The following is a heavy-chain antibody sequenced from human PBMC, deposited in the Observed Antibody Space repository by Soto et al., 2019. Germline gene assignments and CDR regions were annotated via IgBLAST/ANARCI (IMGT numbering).Heavy chain of an antibody. D-gene: IGHD6-13*01. V-gene: IGHV3-23*01. J-gene: IGHJ6*02. CDR3: SKDRDGAAAGPTKFYGMDV. Sequence: EVQLLESGGGLVQPGGSLRLSCAASGFTFSTKPRSWVRQAPGKGLEWVSVISGSGDSTYYADSVRGRFTISRDNSKNTLYLQMNSLRAEDTAVYYCSKDRDGAAAGPTKFYGMDVWGQGTTVTVSS. CDR2: ISGSGDST. CDR1: GFTFSTKP.